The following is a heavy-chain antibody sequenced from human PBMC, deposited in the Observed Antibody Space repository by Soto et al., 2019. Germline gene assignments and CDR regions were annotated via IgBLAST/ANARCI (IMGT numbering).Heavy chain of an antibody. J-gene: IGHJ4*02. Sequence: QVQLMESGGGVVQPGGSLRLSYATSGFTFSSYSMHWLRQTPGKGLEWVAVTSSDGRTTFYADSVRGRFTISRDNSKSTLYLQMNSLRVEDTAVYYCARESVTTKWYFDNLGQGIGVTVSA. V-gene: IGHV3-30*04. CDR1: GFTFSSYS. D-gene: IGHD1-1*01. CDR3: ARESVTTKWYFDN. CDR2: TSSDGRTT.